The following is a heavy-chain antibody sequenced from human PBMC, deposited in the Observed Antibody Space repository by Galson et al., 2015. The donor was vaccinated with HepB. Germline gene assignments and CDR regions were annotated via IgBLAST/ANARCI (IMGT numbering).Heavy chain of an antibody. J-gene: IGHJ4*02. CDR1: GFAFGAHG. CDR2: ISSSSNYI. CDR3: ARDAKLELYDFDY. Sequence: SLRLSCATSGFAFGAHGMSWVRQAPGRGLEWVSSISSSSNYIHYADSVKGRFTISRDNAKNSLYLQMNSLRPEDTAVYFCARDAKLELYDFDYWGQGTLVAVSS. D-gene: IGHD1-7*01. V-gene: IGHV3-21*01.